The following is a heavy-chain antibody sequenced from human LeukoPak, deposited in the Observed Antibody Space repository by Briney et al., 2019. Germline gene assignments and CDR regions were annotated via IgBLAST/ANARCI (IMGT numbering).Heavy chain of an antibody. CDR3: VRGREVRGRSMDV. V-gene: IGHV3-74*03. CDR1: GFNFSSHW. D-gene: IGHD3-10*01. Sequence: GGYLRLSCAASGFNFSSHWMHWVRQAPGKGLVWVSRLRSSGNGTTYADSVKGRFTISRDNAKNTLFLQMNSLRIEDTAVYYCVRGREVRGRSMDVWGKGTTVIVSP. CDR2: LRSSGNGT. J-gene: IGHJ6*04.